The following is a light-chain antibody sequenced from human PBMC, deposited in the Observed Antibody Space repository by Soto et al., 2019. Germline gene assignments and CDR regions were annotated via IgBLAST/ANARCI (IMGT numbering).Light chain of an antibody. CDR2: AAS. V-gene: IGKV1-39*01. J-gene: IGKJ2*01. Sequence: DIQMTQSPSSLSASVGDRVTITCRARQSISSYLTWYQQKPGQAPKLLIYAASSLHSGVPSRFSGSGSGTDFTLTISSLQPEDFATYYCQQSYGTPVTFGEGTKLEIK. CDR1: QSISSY. CDR3: QQSYGTPVT.